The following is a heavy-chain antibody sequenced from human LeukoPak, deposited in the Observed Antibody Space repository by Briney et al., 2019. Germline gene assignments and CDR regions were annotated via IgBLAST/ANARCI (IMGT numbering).Heavy chain of an antibody. V-gene: IGHV4-59*01. CDR1: GGSISSYY. D-gene: IGHD5-18*01. J-gene: IGHJ2*01. Sequence: SETLSLTCTVSGGSISSYYWSWIRQPPGKGLEWIGYIYYSGSTNYNPSLKSRVTISVDTSKNQFSLKPSSVTAADTAVYYCARGGYSYGYWYFDLWGRGTLVTVSS. CDR2: IYYSGST. CDR3: ARGGYSYGYWYFDL.